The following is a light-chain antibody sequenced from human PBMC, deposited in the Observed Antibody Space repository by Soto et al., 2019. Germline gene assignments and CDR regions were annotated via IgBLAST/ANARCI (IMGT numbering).Light chain of an antibody. V-gene: IGLV2-8*01. CDR2: EVS. CDR3: CSYAGSNYYV. CDR1: SSDVGGYNY. J-gene: IGLJ1*01. Sequence: QSALTHPPSASGAPGQSVTVSCPGTSSDVGGYNYVSWYQQHPGKTPKLMIYEVSKRPSGVPDRFSGSKSGNTASLTVSGRQAEDEADYYCCSYAGSNYYVFGTGTKV.